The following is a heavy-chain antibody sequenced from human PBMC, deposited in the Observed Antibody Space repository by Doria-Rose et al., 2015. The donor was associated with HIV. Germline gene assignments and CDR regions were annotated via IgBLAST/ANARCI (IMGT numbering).Heavy chain of an antibody. D-gene: IGHD6-13*01. Sequence: QVTLKESGPVLVKPTETLTLTCTVSGVSLSSPGMGVSWIRQPPGKALEWLANIFSDDEGSYKTSLMSRLTISRVTSKSQVVLTMTDMDPVDTATYYCARIKSSRWYHKYYFDFWGQGTLVIVSA. CDR1: GVSLSSPGMG. CDR3: ARIKSSRWYHKYYFDF. CDR2: IFSDDEG. V-gene: IGHV2-26*01. J-gene: IGHJ4*02.